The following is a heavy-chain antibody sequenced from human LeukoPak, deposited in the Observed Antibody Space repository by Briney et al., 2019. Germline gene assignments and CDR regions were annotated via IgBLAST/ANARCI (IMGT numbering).Heavy chain of an antibody. CDR1: GYTFTSYG. CDR3: ARDQHIVVVPAAVNYYYYGMDV. J-gene: IGHJ6*02. Sequence: ASVKVSCKASGYTFTSYGISWVRQAPGQGLEWMGWISAYNGNTNYAQKLQGRVTMTTDTSTSTAYMELRSLRSDDTAVYYCARDQHIVVVPAAVNYYYYGMDVWGQGTTVTVSS. CDR2: ISAYNGNT. D-gene: IGHD2-2*01. V-gene: IGHV1-18*01.